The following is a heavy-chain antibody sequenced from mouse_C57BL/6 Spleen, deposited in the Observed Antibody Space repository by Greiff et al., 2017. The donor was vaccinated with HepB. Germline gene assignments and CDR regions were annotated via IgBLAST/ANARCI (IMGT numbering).Heavy chain of an antibody. CDR1: GFTLSDYG. CDR2: ISCGCSTI. V-gene: IGHV5-17*01. CDR3: ASQVSTATRAYYFDY. D-gene: IGHD2-1*01. J-gene: IGHJ2*01. Sequence: EVTLVESGGGLVKPGGSLKLSCAASGFTLSDYGMHWVRQAPERGLEWVAYISCGCSTIYYADTVKSRFTISRDNAKHILFLQMTSLRSEDTAMFYCASQVSTATRAYYFDYWGQGTTLTVSS.